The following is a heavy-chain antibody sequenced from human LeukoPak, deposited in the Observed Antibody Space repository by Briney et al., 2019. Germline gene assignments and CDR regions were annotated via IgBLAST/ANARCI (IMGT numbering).Heavy chain of an antibody. V-gene: IGHV3-49*03. J-gene: IGHJ4*02. D-gene: IGHD4-17*01. CDR2: IRNKVAGGTA. Sequence: GGSLRLSCTASGFTFAAYSMTWFRLAPGKGLEWVSFIRNKVAGGTAEYAASVRGRFTVSRDDSNSIVYLQMNNLKTEDTGVYYCTRDRIQTVYWGQGTLVTVSS. CDR1: GFTFAAYS. CDR3: TRDRIQTVY.